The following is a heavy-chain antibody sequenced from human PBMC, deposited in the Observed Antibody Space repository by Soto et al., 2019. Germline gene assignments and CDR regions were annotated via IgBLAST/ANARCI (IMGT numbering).Heavy chain of an antibody. D-gene: IGHD6-19*01. CDR1: GYSISLGYY. J-gene: IGHJ4*01. CDR3: ARVHVMVVAGSTFDY. V-gene: IGHV4-38-2*01. Sequence: SETLSLTCAVSGYSISLGYYWAWIRQPPGKGPEWIASIYHGGTTFYNPSLKSRITISVDTSNNQFSLKLTSVTAADTAVYYCARVHVMVVAGSTFDYWGHGTLVTVSS. CDR2: IYHGGTT.